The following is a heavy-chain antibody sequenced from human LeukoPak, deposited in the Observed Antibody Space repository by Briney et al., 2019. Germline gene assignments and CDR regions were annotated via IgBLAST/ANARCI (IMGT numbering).Heavy chain of an antibody. CDR2: VCPTDSDT. V-gene: IGHV5-51*01. Sequence: GESLKISCKGSGYSFTNYWIGWVRQMPGKGLEWMGIVCPTDSDTRYSPSFQGQVTISADKSISTAYLQWSSLKASDTAMYYCARRGLITAAGSEFDYWGQGTLVTVSS. CDR3: ARRGLITAAGSEFDY. J-gene: IGHJ4*02. D-gene: IGHD6-13*01. CDR1: GYSFTNYW.